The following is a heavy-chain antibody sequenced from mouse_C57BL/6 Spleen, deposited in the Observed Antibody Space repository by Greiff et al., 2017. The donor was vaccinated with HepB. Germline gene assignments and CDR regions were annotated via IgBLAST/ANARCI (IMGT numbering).Heavy chain of an antibody. D-gene: IGHD2-3*01. CDR1: GFTFSSYA. J-gene: IGHJ2*01. CDR2: ISDGGSYT. V-gene: IGHV5-4*01. Sequence: DVMLVESGGGLVKPGGSLKLSCAASGFTFSSYAMSWVRQTPEKRLEWVATISDGGSYTYYPDNVKGRITISRDNAKNNLYLQMSHLKSEDTAMYYCARDGGYYAYFDYWGQGTTLTVSS. CDR3: ARDGGYYAYFDY.